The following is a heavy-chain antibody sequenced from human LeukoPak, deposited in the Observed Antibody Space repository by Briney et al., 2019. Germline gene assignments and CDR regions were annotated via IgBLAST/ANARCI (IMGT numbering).Heavy chain of an antibody. CDR1: GGSISSSSYY. D-gene: IGHD4-11*01. CDR2: IYYSGST. CDR3: ARVFHSNHYYYYYMDV. Sequence: SETLSLTCTVSGGSISSSSYYWGWLRQPPGKGLEWIGSIYYSGSTYYNPSLKSRVTISVDTSKNQFSLKLSSVTAADTAVYYCARVFHSNHYYYYYMDVWGKGTTVTVSS. J-gene: IGHJ6*03. V-gene: IGHV4-39*07.